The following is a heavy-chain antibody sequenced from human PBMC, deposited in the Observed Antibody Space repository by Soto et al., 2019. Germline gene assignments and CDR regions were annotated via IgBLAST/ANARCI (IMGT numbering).Heavy chain of an antibody. J-gene: IGHJ4*02. CDR2: IIPVFGSA. CDR1: GGTFNSHA. Sequence: QVQLVQSGAEVKKPGSSVKVSCKASGGTFNSHAINWVRQAPGQGLEWMGGIIPVFGSANSAQKFQGRVTITADRSTSTVYMELSSLRYEDTAVYYCARVVDYGEYVFDCWGQGTLVTVSS. V-gene: IGHV1-69*06. D-gene: IGHD4-17*01. CDR3: ARVVDYGEYVFDC.